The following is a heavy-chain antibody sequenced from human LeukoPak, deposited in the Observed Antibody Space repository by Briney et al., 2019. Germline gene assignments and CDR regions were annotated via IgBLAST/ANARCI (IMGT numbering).Heavy chain of an antibody. CDR3: AKDVRLHHLSLFDY. CDR1: GFTFSSYA. J-gene: IGHJ4*02. CDR2: ISGSGGST. V-gene: IGHV3-23*01. Sequence: GGSLRLSCAASGFTFSSYAMSWVRQPPGKGLEWVSAISGSGGSTYYADSVKGRFTISRDNSKNTLYLQMNSLRAEDTAVYYCAKDVRLHHLSLFDYWGQGTLVTVSS. D-gene: IGHD3-10*02.